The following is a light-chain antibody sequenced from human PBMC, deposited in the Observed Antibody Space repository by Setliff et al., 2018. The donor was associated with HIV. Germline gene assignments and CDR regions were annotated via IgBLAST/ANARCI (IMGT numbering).Light chain of an antibody. CDR2: EVT. Sequence: QFVLTQPPSVSGSPGQSVTISCTGTSSDVGRYNRVSWYQQPPGTAPKLMIYEVTNRPSGVPDRFSGSKSGSTASLTISGLQAEDEGDYYCSSHRSSSYVFGTGTKVTVL. J-gene: IGLJ1*01. CDR3: SSHRSSSYV. CDR1: SSDVGRYNR. V-gene: IGLV2-18*02.